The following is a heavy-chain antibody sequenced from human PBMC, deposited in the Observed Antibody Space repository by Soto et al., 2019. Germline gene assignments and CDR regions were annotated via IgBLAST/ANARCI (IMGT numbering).Heavy chain of an antibody. V-gene: IGHV3-21*01. D-gene: IGHD3-22*01. CDR1: GFTFSSYS. CDR2: ISSGRSYI. CDR3: ARDHYDSSGFYNIFFYYYGLDV. J-gene: IGHJ6*02. Sequence: EVQLVESGGGLVKAGGSLRLSCSASGFTFSSYSMNWVRQAPGKGLEWVSSISSGRSYIYYADSVKGRFTVSRDNAKNSLYLQMNSVRAEDPAVYYCARDHYDSSGFYNIFFYYYGLDVWGPGTTVTVS.